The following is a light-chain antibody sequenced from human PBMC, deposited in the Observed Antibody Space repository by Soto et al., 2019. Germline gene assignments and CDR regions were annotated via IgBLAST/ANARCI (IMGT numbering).Light chain of an antibody. CDR1: SRDVGGYNY. J-gene: IGLJ2*01. Sequence: QSALTQPASVAGSPGQSITISCTGTSRDVGGYNYVSWYQQHPGKAPKLMVYDVTNRPSGVSNRFAGSKSGNTTSLTISGLQAEDEADYYCSLYTTSSTLLFGGGTELTVL. CDR2: DVT. CDR3: SLYTTSSTLL. V-gene: IGLV2-14*03.